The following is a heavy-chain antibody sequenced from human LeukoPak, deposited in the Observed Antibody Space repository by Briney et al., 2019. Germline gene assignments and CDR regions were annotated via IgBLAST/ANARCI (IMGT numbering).Heavy chain of an antibody. Sequence: GGSLRLSCAVSGFNFSTYNMNWVRQAPGKGLEWVSYISTSSRTIYYADSVKGRFTISRDNAKNSLYLQMNSLRAEDTAVYYCARIYGDLLDYWGQGTLVTVSS. V-gene: IGHV3-48*01. D-gene: IGHD4-17*01. CDR3: ARIYGDLLDY. J-gene: IGHJ4*02. CDR2: ISTSSRTI. CDR1: GFNFSTYN.